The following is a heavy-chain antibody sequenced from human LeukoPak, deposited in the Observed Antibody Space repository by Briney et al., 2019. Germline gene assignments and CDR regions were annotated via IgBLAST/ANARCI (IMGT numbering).Heavy chain of an antibody. CDR2: IYYSGST. Sequence: SETLSLTCAVYGGSFSGYYWGWIRQPPGKGLEWIGYIYYSGSTNYNPSLKSRVTISVDTSKNQFSLKLSSVTAADTAVYYCARDSRMVRGYHYFDYWGQGTLVTVSS. D-gene: IGHD3-10*01. CDR1: GGSFSGYY. V-gene: IGHV4-59*01. J-gene: IGHJ4*02. CDR3: ARDSRMVRGYHYFDY.